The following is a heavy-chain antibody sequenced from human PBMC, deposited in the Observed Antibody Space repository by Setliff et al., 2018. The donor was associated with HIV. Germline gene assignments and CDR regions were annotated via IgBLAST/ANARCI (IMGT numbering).Heavy chain of an antibody. CDR1: GFTFTSYW. Sequence: GGSLRLSCVASGFTFTSYWMHWVRQVPGKGPVWVSCISNDETTTNYADSVKGRFTVSRDNAKNTVYLQMNSLRAEDTAVYYCVRGPIHGGFDFWGQGALVTV. J-gene: IGHJ4*02. CDR3: VRGPIHGGFDF. V-gene: IGHV3-74*01. D-gene: IGHD3-16*01. CDR2: ISNDETTT.